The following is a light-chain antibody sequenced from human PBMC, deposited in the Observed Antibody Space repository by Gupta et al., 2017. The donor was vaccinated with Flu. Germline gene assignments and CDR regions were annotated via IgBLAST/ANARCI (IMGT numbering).Light chain of an antibody. CDR3: QQDGTSPFT. CDR2: IAS. V-gene: IGKV3-20*01. CDR1: QSVSSSY. Sequence: EIVLTQSPGTLSLSPGERATLSCRASQSVSSSYLAWYQQKPGQAPKLLIYIASSRATGVPDRFSGSGSGTDFTLTISRREPEDFAVYYCQQDGTSPFTFGHGTKVDI. J-gene: IGKJ3*01.